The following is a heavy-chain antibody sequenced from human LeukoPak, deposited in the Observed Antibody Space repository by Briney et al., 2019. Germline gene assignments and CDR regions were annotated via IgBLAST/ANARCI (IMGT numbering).Heavy chain of an antibody. CDR3: ARGVGHSYGLYYFDY. D-gene: IGHD5-18*01. Sequence: KPSETLSLTCTVSGGSVSSGSYYWSWIRQPPGKGLEWIGYIYYSGSTNYNPSLKSQVTISIDTSKNQFSLNLTSVTAADTAVYYCARGVGHSYGLYYFDYWGQGTLVTVSS. V-gene: IGHV4-61*01. CDR2: IYYSGST. J-gene: IGHJ4*02. CDR1: GGSVSSGSYY.